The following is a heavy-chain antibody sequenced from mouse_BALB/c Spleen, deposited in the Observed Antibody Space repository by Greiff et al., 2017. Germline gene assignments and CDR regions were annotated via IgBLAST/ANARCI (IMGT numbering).Heavy chain of an antibody. CDR2: ISDGGSYT. J-gene: IGHJ4*01. CDR3: ASTYYGYGGSDAMDY. V-gene: IGHV5-4*02. D-gene: IGHD1-2*01. CDR1: GFTFSDYY. Sequence: EVQLVESGGGLVKPGGSLKLSCAASGFTFSDYYMYWVRQTPEKRLEWVATISDGGSYTYYPDSVKGRFTISRDNAKNNLYLQMSSLKSEDTAMYYCASTYYGYGGSDAMDYWGQGTSVTVSS.